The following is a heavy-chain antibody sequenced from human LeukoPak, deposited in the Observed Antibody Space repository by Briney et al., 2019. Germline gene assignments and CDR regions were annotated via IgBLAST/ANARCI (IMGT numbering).Heavy chain of an antibody. D-gene: IGHD3-16*02. CDR3: ARDNVLTFGGVIAGSFDY. J-gene: IGHJ4*02. CDR2: ISYDGSNK. V-gene: IGHV3-30*19. CDR1: GFTFSSYG. Sequence: GGSLRLSCAASGFTFSSYGMHWVRQAPGKGLEWVAVISYDGSNKYYADSVKGRFTISRDNSKNTLYLQMNSLRAEDTAVYYCARDNVLTFGGVIAGSFDYWGQGTLVTVSS.